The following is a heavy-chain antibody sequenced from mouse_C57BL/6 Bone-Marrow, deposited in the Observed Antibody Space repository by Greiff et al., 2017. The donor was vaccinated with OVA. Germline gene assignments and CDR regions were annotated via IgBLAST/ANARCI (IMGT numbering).Heavy chain of an antibody. Sequence: VQLQQPGAELVKPGASVKVSCKASGYTFTSYWMHWVKQRPGQGLEWIGAIYPGNSDTSYNQKFKGKAKLTAVTSASTAYMELSSLTNEDSAVYYCTRRSMIRDWYFDVWGTGTTVTVSS. D-gene: IGHD2-3*01. CDR3: TRRSMIRDWYFDV. CDR2: IYPGNSDT. CDR1: GYTFTSYW. V-gene: IGHV1-5*01. J-gene: IGHJ1*03.